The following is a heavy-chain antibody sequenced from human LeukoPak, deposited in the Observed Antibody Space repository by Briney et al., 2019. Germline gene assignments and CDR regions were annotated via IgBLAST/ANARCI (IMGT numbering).Heavy chain of an antibody. CDR2: ISYDGSNK. Sequence: GRSLRLSCAASGFTFSSYAMHWVRQAPGKGLEWVAVISYDGSNKYYADSVKGRFTISRDNARNTLYLQMNSLRAEDTAVYHCASDSPYYGMDVWGQGTTVTVSS. V-gene: IGHV3-30-3*01. J-gene: IGHJ6*02. CDR1: GFTFSSYA. CDR3: ASDSPYYGMDV.